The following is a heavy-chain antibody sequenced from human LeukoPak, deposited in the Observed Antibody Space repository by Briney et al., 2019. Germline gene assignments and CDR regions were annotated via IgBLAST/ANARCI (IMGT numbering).Heavy chain of an antibody. D-gene: IGHD4-23*01. Sequence: GGSLRLSCAASGFTFSSYSMNWVRQAPGKGLEWVSSISSSSSYIYYADSVKGRFTISRDNAKNSLYLQMNSLRAEDTAVYYCARGPMVVTPIDYWGQGTLVTVSS. CDR2: ISSSSSYI. J-gene: IGHJ4*02. CDR1: GFTFSSYS. CDR3: ARGPMVVTPIDY. V-gene: IGHV3-21*01.